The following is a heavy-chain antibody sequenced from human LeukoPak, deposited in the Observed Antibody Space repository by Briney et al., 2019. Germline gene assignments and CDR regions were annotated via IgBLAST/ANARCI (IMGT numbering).Heavy chain of an antibody. J-gene: IGHJ4*02. CDR3: ASGELGGSGSYPFDY. Sequence: PSETLSLTCTVSGYSISSGYYWGWIRQPPGKGLEWIGSIYHSGSTYYNPSLKSRVTISVDTSKNQFSLKLSSVTAADTAVYYCASGELGGSGSYPFDYWGQGTLVTVSS. CDR1: GYSISSGYY. V-gene: IGHV4-38-2*02. CDR2: IYHSGST. D-gene: IGHD3-10*01.